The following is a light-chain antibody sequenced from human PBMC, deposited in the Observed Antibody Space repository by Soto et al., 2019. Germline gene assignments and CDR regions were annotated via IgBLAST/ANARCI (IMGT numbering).Light chain of an antibody. CDR1: RTISSY. CDR3: QQSYSSPRT. Sequence: EIPMTQSPSSMSASVGDRVTISCRASRTISSYLIWYQQKPGKDPQLLIYGASTLQSGVSSRFSGSGFGTDFTLTITNLQPEDFATYYCQQSYSSPRTFGQGTKIDIK. CDR2: GAS. J-gene: IGKJ2*02. V-gene: IGKV1-39*01.